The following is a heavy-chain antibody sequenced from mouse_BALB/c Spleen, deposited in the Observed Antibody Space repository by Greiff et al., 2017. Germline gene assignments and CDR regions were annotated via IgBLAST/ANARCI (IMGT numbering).Heavy chain of an antibody. CDR1: GYTFTSYW. CDR3: ARNGIYYGSTPYLDY. D-gene: IGHD1-1*01. J-gene: IGHJ2*01. Sequence: QVQLKESGAELVKPGASVKLSCKTSGYTFTSYWIQWVKQRPGQGLGWIGEIFPGTGTTYYNEKFKGKATLTIDTSSSTAYMQLSSLTSEDSAVYFCARNGIYYGSTPYLDYWGQGTTLTVSS. CDR2: IFPGTGTT. V-gene: IGHV1S132*01.